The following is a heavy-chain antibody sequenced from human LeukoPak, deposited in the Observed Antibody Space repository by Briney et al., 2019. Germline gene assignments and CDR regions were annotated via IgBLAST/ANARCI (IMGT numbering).Heavy chain of an antibody. D-gene: IGHD2-15*01. Sequence: SETLSLTCTVSRGSISSYYWSWIRQPPGKGLEWIGYIYYAGSTNYNPSLKSRVTISVDTSKNQFSLKLSSVTAADTAVYYCARADSPAYNWFDPWGQGTLVTVSS. V-gene: IGHV4-59*01. CDR3: ARADSPAYNWFDP. CDR2: IYYAGST. CDR1: RGSISSYY. J-gene: IGHJ5*02.